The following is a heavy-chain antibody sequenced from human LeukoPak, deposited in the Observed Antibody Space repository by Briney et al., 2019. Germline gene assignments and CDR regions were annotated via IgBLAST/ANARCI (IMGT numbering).Heavy chain of an antibody. CDR1: GGSISSGGYY. V-gene: IGHV4-31*03. CDR2: IYYSGST. J-gene: IGHJ4*02. D-gene: IGHD3-22*01. Sequence: PSETLSLTCTVSGGSISSGGYYWSWLRQHPGKGREWIVYIYYSGSTYYNPSLKSRVTISVDTSKNQFSLKLSSVTAADTAVYYCARGPRVVVVITTGYFDYWGQGTLVTVSS. CDR3: ARGPRVVVVITTGYFDY.